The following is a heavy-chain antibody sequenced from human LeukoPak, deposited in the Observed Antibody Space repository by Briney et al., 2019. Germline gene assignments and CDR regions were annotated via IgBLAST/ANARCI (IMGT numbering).Heavy chain of an antibody. CDR2: IKQDGSEK. Sequence: QSGGSLRLSCAASGFTFSSYWMSWVRQAPGKGLEWVANIKQDGSEKYYVDSVKGRFTISRDNSKNTLYLQMNSLRAEDTAVYFCAKDLITGTLSFDYWGQGTLVTVSS. J-gene: IGHJ4*02. CDR1: GFTFSSYW. CDR3: AKDLITGTLSFDY. V-gene: IGHV3-7*01. D-gene: IGHD1-20*01.